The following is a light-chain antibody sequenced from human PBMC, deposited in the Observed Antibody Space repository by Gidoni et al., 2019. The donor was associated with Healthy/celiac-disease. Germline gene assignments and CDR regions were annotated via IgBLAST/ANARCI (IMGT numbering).Light chain of an antibody. J-gene: IGLJ3*02. CDR1: SGSVATSYY. CDR3: VLYMGSGAGV. CDR2: STN. Sequence: TVVTQEPSFSVSPGGTVTLTCGLSSGSVATSYYPSWYQQTPGQAPRTLIYSTNTRSSGVPDRFSGSILGNKAALTITGAQADDESDYYCVLYMGSGAGVFGGGTKLTVL. V-gene: IGLV8-61*01.